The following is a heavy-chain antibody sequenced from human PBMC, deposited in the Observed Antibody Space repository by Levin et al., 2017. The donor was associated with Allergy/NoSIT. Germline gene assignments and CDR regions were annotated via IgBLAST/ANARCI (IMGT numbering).Heavy chain of an antibody. CDR2: INTNTGNP. Sequence: ASVKVSCKASGYTFTTNAINWVRQAPGQGLEWMGWINTNTGNPTYAQGFTGRFVFSLDTSVSTAYLQISSLKAEDTAVYYCARRIYCSSTTCFDLWGRGTLVTVSS. V-gene: IGHV7-4-1*02. CDR1: GYTFTTNA. D-gene: IGHD2-2*01. CDR3: ARRIYCSSTTCFDL. J-gene: IGHJ2*01.